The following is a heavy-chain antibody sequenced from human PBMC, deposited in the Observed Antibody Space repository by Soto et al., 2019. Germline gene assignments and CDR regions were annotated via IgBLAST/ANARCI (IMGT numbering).Heavy chain of an antibody. CDR1: SDSITNYY. CDR2: IHDSGRS. D-gene: IGHD2-15*01. CDR3: SRWGGTRGWY. V-gene: IGHV4-59*01. J-gene: IGHJ4*02. Sequence: QVQLQESGPGLVKPSETLSLTCTVSSDSITNYYWSWIRQSPGKGLECIGYIHDSGRSNYNPSLTRRVKIQGETSKKQFSLEPNSVTAAETAVYYCSRWGGTRGWYWGQGTLVTVSS.